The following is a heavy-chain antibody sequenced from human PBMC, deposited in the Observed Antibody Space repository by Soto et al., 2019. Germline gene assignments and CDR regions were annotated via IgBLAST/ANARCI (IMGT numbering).Heavy chain of an antibody. CDR1: GASIGSGDDY. V-gene: IGHV4-30-4*08. D-gene: IGHD2-2*01. Sequence: SETLSLTCSVSGASIGSGDDYWTWIRQSPGKGLEWIGYISDSGSTFYNPSLRSRLTIALDTSKNHFSLKLNSVTAADTAVYYCAKYQPPEFDPWGQGSPVTVSS. CDR2: ISDSGST. J-gene: IGHJ5*02. CDR3: AKYQPPEFDP.